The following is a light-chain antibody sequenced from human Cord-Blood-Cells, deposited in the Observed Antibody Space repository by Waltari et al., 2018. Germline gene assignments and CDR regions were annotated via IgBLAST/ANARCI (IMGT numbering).Light chain of an antibody. J-gene: IGLJ3*02. CDR1: SLRSYY. V-gene: IGLV3-19*01. CDR2: GKN. CDR3: NSRDSSGNHLV. Sequence: SSELTQDPAVSVALGQTVRITCQGDSLRSYYASWYQQEPGQAPVLVIYGKNNRHSGIPDRFSGSSSGNTASLTITGAQAEDEADYYCNSRDSSGNHLVFGGGTKLTVL.